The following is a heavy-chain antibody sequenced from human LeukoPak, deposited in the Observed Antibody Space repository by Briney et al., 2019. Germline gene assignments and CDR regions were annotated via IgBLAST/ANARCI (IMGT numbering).Heavy chain of an antibody. CDR2: IYYSGST. CDR3: TGGSRFDP. CDR1: GGSMSTYY. V-gene: IGHV4-59*01. Sequence: KPSETLSLTCTVSGGSMSTYYWSWIRQPPGKGLEWIGYIYYSGSTNYNPSLKSRVTISVETSKNQFSLKLNSVIAADTAVYYCTGGSRFDPWGQGTLVTVSS. D-gene: IGHD2-8*02. J-gene: IGHJ5*02.